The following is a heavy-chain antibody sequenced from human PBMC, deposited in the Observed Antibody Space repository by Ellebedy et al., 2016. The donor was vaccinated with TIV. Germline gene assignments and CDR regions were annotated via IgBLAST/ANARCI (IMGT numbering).Heavy chain of an antibody. CDR1: GFTFRNYW. CDR3: ARDQWLGRAYYFDY. V-gene: IGHV3-7*01. J-gene: IGHJ4*02. Sequence: GGSLRLSCAASGFTFRNYWMSWVRPAPGKGLEWVANIKQDGSEKYYVDSVEGRFAISRDNAKNSMYLQMNSLRDEDTAVYYCARDQWLGRAYYFDYWGQGTLLTVSS. D-gene: IGHD6-19*01. CDR2: IKQDGSEK.